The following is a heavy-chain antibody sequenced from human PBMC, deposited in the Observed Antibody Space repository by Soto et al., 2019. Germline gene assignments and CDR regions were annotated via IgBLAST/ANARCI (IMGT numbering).Heavy chain of an antibody. CDR1: GFTFRNYW. CDR3: ARNEAPGKVDY. CDR2: IKEDGSDK. J-gene: IGHJ4*02. V-gene: IGHV3-7*01. Sequence: EVQLVESGGDLVQSGGSLRLSCAASGFTFRNYWMSWVRQAPGKGLEWVANIKEDGSDKYYVESVWSRFTISKDNAKNSLYRHMNSLRSEETAVYYCARNEAPGKVDYWGQGPLVNVSS.